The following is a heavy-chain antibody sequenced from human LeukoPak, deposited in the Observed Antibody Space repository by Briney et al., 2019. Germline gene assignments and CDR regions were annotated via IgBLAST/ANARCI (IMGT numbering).Heavy chain of an antibody. J-gene: IGHJ3*02. V-gene: IGHV1-69*04. Sequence: GASVKVSCKASGGTFSSYAISWVRQAPGQGLEWMGRIIPILGIANYAQKFQGRVTITSDKSTSTAYMELSSLRSEDTAVYYCARDLGEDSSANSDAFDIWGQGTMVTVSS. CDR3: ARDLGEDSSANSDAFDI. CDR2: IIPILGIA. CDR1: GGTFSSYA. D-gene: IGHD3-22*01.